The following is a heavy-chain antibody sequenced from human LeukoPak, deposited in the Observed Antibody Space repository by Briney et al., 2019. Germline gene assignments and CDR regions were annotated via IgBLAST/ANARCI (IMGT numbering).Heavy chain of an antibody. CDR1: GGSISSGGYY. V-gene: IGHV4-31*03. CDR2: IYYSGST. Sequence: SGTLSLTCTVSGGSISSGGYYWSWIRQHPGKGLEWIGYIYYSGSTYYNPSLKSRVTISVDTSKNQFSLKLSSVTAADTAVYYCARSSGSYHRHDAFDIWGQGTMVTVSS. D-gene: IGHD1-26*01. J-gene: IGHJ3*02. CDR3: ARSSGSYHRHDAFDI.